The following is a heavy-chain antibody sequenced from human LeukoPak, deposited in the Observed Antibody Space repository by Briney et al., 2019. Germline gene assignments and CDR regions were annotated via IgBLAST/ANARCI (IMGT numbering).Heavy chain of an antibody. CDR2: MNPNSCKT. CDR3: LRTYVTHYYYYYYMDV. D-gene: IGHD3-16*01. V-gene: IGHV1-8*01. Sequence: AAVNVSCKASGYTFTSYDINWVRQATGQGVEWMEWMNPNSCKTGYAQKFQGRVTMTRNTSISTADMEMNNREYYDTAVYYFLRTYVTHYYYYYYMDVWGKGTTVTVSS. J-gene: IGHJ6*03. CDR1: GYTFTSYD.